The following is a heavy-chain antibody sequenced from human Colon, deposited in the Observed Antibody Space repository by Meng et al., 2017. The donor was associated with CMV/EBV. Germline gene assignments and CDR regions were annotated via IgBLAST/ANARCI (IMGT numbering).Heavy chain of an antibody. D-gene: IGHD2-2*01. CDR2: VKQGGSEK. V-gene: IGHV3-7*01. CDR3: ARQRGGYCSGTDCYSLQATLDY. CDR1: GFTFSSYW. Sequence: GESLKISCAASGFTFSSYWMSWVRQAPGKGLEWVANVKQGGSEKNYVDSVKGRFTISRDNANSSLFLQMNSLRAEDTAVYYCARQRGGYCSGTDCYSLQATLDYWGQGALVTVSS. J-gene: IGHJ4*02.